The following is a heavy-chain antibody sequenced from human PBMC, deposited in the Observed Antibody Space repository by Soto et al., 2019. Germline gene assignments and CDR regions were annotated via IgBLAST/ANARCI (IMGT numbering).Heavy chain of an antibody. CDR3: VSWAGSSY. D-gene: IGHD3-10*01. V-gene: IGHV3-21*04. CDR2: ISSSSSYI. J-gene: IGHJ4*02. Sequence: GGSLRLSCAASGFTFSSYSMNWVRQAPGKGLEWVSSISSSSSYIYYADSAKGRFTISGDNAKNSLYLQMNSLGAEDTAVYYCVSWAGSSYWGQGTLVTVSS. CDR1: GFTFSSYS.